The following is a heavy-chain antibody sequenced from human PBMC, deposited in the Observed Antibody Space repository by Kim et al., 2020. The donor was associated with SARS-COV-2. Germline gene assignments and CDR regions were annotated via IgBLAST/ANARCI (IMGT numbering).Heavy chain of an antibody. V-gene: IGHV3-66*01. CDR3: ARLRYYGMDV. J-gene: IGHJ6*02. Sequence: GGSLRLSCAASGFTVSNNDISWVRQAPGKGLEWVSVIYSGGSTYYADAVKGRFTISRDNSKNTLYLQMNSLRAEDTAVYYCARLRYYGMDVWGQGTTVTVSS. CDR1: GFTVSNND. CDR2: IYSGGST.